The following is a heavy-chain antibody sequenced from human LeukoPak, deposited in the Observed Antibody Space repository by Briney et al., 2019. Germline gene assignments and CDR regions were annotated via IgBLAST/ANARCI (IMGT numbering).Heavy chain of an antibody. CDR1: GGSFSGYY. V-gene: IGHV4-34*01. D-gene: IGHD1-1*01. Sequence: PSETLSLTCAVYGGSFSGYYWSWIRQPPGKGLEWIGEIHHSGSTNYNPSLKSRVTISVDTSKNQFSLKLSSVTAADTAVYYCARVGLESPINFDYWGQGTLVTVSS. CDR3: ARVGLESPINFDY. CDR2: IHHSGST. J-gene: IGHJ4*02.